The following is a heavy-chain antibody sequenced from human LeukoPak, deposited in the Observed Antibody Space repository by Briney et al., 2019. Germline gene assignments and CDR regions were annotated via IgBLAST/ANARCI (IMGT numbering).Heavy chain of an antibody. CDR1: GDSISSGSYY. Sequence: SETLSLTCTVSGDSISSGSYYWSRIRQPAGKGLEWIGYIYYSGSTYYNPSLKSRVTISVDTSKNQFSLKLSSVTAADTAVYYCATIFGVADPTDYWGQGTLVTVSS. CDR3: ATIFGVADPTDY. D-gene: IGHD3-3*01. J-gene: IGHJ4*02. CDR2: IYYSGST. V-gene: IGHV4-61*10.